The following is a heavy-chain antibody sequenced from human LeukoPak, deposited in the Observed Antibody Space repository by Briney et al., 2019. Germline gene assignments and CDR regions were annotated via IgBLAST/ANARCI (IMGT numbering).Heavy chain of an antibody. D-gene: IGHD2-2*02. CDR3: AKDRECSSTSCYTIDY. J-gene: IGHJ4*02. Sequence: GGSLRLSCAASGFTVSSNYMSWVRQAPGKGLEWVSAISGSGGSTYYADSVKGRFTISRDNSKNTLYLQMNSLRAEDTAVYYCAKDRECSSTSCYTIDYWGQGTQVTVSS. V-gene: IGHV3-23*01. CDR1: GFTVSSNY. CDR2: ISGSGGST.